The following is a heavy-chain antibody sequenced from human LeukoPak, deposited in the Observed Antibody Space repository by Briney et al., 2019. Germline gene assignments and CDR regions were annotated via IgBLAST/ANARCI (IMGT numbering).Heavy chain of an antibody. D-gene: IGHD5-18*01. CDR2: IYYSGST. Sequence: SETLSLTCTVSGGSISSYYWSWIWQPPGKGLEWIGYIYYSGSTNYNPSLKSRVTISVDTSKNQFSLKLSSVTAADTAVYYCARQRRDSYGYWYFDLWGRGTLVTVSS. J-gene: IGHJ2*01. CDR3: ARQRRDSYGYWYFDL. CDR1: GGSISSYY. V-gene: IGHV4-59*08.